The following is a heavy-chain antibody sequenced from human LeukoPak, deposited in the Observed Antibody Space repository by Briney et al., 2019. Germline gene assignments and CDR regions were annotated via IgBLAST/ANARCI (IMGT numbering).Heavy chain of an antibody. D-gene: IGHD6-13*01. CDR1: GFTFSTYW. CDR3: ARDSAGNDY. J-gene: IGHJ4*02. CDR2: IKQDGSEK. V-gene: IGHV3-7*01. Sequence: GGSLRLSCAASGFTFSTYWMSWVRQAPGKGLGWVANIKQDGSEKYYVDSVKGRFTISRDNAKNSLYLQMNSLRAEDTAMYYCARDSAGNDYWGQGTLVTVSS.